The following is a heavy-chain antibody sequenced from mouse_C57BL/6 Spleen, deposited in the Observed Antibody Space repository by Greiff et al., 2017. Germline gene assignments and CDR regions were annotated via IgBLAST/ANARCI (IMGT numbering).Heavy chain of an antibody. Sequence: QVQLQQSGAELVKPGASVKISCKASGYAFSSYWMNRVKQRPGKGLEWIGQIYPGDGDTNYNGKFKGKATLTADKSSSTAYMQLSSLTSEDSAVYFCARRKDYYGSSYDFAYWGQGTLVTVSA. CDR1: GYAFSSYW. CDR2: IYPGDGDT. J-gene: IGHJ3*01. CDR3: ARRKDYYGSSYDFAY. V-gene: IGHV1-80*01. D-gene: IGHD1-1*01.